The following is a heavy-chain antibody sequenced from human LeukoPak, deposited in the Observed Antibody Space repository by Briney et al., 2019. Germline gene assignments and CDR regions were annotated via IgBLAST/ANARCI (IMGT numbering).Heavy chain of an antibody. D-gene: IGHD4-17*01. CDR2: IYTSGST. V-gene: IGHV4-4*07. CDR3: ARVGDYALKD. Sequence: SETLSLTCTVSGGSISSYYWSWIRQPAGKGLEWIGHIYTSGSTNHNPSLKNRVTMSVDTSKNQFSLKVTSVTAADTAMYYCARVGDYALKDWGQGTLVTVSS. CDR1: GGSISSYY. J-gene: IGHJ4*02.